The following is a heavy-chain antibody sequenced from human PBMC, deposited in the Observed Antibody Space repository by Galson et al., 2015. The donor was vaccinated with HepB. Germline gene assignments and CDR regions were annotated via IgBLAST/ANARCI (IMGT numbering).Heavy chain of an antibody. CDR2: ISSSSSYT. J-gene: IGHJ3*02. CDR1: GFTFSDYY. Sequence: SLRLSCAASGFTFSDYYMSWIRQAPGKGLEWVSYISSSSSYTNYADSVKGRFTISRDNAKNSLYLQMNSLRAEDTAVYYCARDRTYYYDSSGYGSDAFDIWGQGTMVTVSS. D-gene: IGHD3-22*01. V-gene: IGHV3-11*05. CDR3: ARDRTYYYDSSGYGSDAFDI.